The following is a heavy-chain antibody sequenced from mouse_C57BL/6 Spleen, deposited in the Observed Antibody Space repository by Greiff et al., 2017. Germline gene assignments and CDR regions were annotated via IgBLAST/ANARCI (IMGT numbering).Heavy chain of an antibody. CDR3: ARAGSSGYWAY. V-gene: IGHV1-69*01. CDR2: IDPSDSYT. D-gene: IGHD3-2*02. CDR1: GYTFTSYW. J-gene: IGHJ3*01. Sequence: QVQLKQPGAELVMPGASVKLSCKASGYTFTSYWMHWVKQRPGQGLEWIGEIDPSDSYTNYNQKFKGKSTLTVDKSSSTAYMQLSSLTSEDSAVYYCARAGSSGYWAYWGQGTLVTVSA.